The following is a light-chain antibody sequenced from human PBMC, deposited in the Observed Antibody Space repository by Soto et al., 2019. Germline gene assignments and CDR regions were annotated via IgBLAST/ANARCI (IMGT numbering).Light chain of an antibody. J-gene: IGKJ5*01. CDR1: QGISTY. CDR3: QQLDTYPIT. Sequence: DIQLTQSPSFLSASVGDRVTITCRASQGISTYLAWYQQKPGKAPKLLIYAASTLQSGVPSRFSGSGSGTEFTLTISRLQAEDFATYYCQQLDTYPITFGQGTRLEIK. CDR2: AAS. V-gene: IGKV1-9*01.